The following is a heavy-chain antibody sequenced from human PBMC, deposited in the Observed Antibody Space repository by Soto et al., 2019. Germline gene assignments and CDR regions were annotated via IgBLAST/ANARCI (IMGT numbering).Heavy chain of an antibody. D-gene: IGHD4-17*01. V-gene: IGHV3-30*18. Sequence: QVQLVESGGGVVQPGRSLRLSCEVSGFNFSTYDMHWVRQAPGQGLEWVAVISYDGSKKYYAESVKGRFSISRDNSKNTLYLQMNSPRDEDTAVYYCAKEGTVTTAVAYYYSDMDVWGQGTTVTVSS. CDR3: AKEGTVTTAVAYYYSDMDV. CDR2: ISYDGSKK. J-gene: IGHJ6*02. CDR1: GFNFSTYD.